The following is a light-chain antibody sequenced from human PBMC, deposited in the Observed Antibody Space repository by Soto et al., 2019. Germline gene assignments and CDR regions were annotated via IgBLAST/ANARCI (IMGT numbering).Light chain of an antibody. CDR2: TTS. CDR3: LQHNTYPLT. V-gene: IGKV1-17*01. CDR1: QGIRND. J-gene: IGKJ4*01. Sequence: DIQMTPSPFSLSAAVGNRVNIPWPASQGIRNDLGWYPQKPGKAPKRLIYTTSTLESGVPSRFSGSGSGLEFTLTISSLQPEDFATYYCLQHNTYPLTFGGGTKVEIK.